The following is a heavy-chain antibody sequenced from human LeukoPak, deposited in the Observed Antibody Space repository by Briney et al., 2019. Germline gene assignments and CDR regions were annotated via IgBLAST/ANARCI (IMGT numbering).Heavy chain of an antibody. CDR2: IYYSGST. CDR3: ARDRGHCSSTSCYTDAFDI. V-gene: IGHV4-39*07. J-gene: IGHJ3*02. Sequence: SETLSLTCTVSGGSISSSSYYWGWLRQPPGKGLEWIGSIYYSGSTYYNPSLKSRVTISVDTSKNQFSLKLSSVTAADTAVYYCARDRGHCSSTSCYTDAFDIWGQGTMVTVSS. CDR1: GGSISSSSYY. D-gene: IGHD2-2*02.